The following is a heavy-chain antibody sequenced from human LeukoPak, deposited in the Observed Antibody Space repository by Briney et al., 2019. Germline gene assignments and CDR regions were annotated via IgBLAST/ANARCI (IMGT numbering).Heavy chain of an antibody. CDR3: AKADGYSYGQYYYYYYMDV. D-gene: IGHD5-18*01. CDR1: GFTFSSYA. V-gene: IGHV3-23*01. J-gene: IGHJ6*03. CDR2: ISGSGGCT. Sequence: GGSLRLSCAASGFTFSSYAMSWVRQAPGKGLEWVSAISGSGGCTYYADSVKGRFTISRDNSKNTLYLQMNSLRAEDTAVYYCAKADGYSYGQYYYYYYMDVWGKGTTVTVSS.